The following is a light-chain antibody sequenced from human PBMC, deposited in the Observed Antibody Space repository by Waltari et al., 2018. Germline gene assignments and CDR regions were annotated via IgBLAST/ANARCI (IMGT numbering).Light chain of an antibody. V-gene: IGKV3-15*01. J-gene: IGKJ2*01. CDR3: QQGYT. CDR2: SAS. CDR1: QRGNAN. Sequence: EVLMTQSPATLSVSPGERATLSCRASQRGNANVAWYQQRPGQAPRLLIYSASTRATGIPARFSGSGDGTAFTLTITSLQSEDFAVYYCQQGYTFGQGTRLEIK.